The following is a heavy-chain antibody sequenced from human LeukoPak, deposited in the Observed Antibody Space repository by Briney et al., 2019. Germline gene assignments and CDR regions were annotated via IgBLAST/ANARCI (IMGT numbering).Heavy chain of an antibody. CDR2: IKEDGTEE. Sequence: GGSLRLSCAASGFTFSSSWMTWVRQAPGKGLEWVAHIKEDGTEEYYVDSVKGRFTISRDNSKNTLYLQMNSLRAEDTAIYYCAREAGYDTGGYPRDYWGQGTLVTVSS. D-gene: IGHD2-8*02. J-gene: IGHJ4*02. V-gene: IGHV3-7*01. CDR3: AREAGYDTGGYPRDY. CDR1: GFTFSSSW.